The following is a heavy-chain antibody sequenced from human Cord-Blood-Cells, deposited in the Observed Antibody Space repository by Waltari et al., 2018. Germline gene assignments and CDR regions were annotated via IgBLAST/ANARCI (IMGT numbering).Heavy chain of an antibody. J-gene: IGHJ6*03. CDR2: ISNDGSNK. Sequence: QVQLVESGGGVVQLGRCLRLSCAASGLTFSSYGMYWVRQAPGQGLEWVAVISNDGSNKYYADSVKGRFTISRDNSKNTLYLQMNSLRAEDTAVYYCAKKGYYYYMDVWGKGTTVTVSS. V-gene: IGHV3-30*18. CDR1: GLTFSSYG. CDR3: AKKGYYYYMDV.